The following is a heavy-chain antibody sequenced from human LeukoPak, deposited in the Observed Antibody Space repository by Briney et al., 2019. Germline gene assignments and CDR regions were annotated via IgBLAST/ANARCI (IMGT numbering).Heavy chain of an antibody. D-gene: IGHD6-19*01. Sequence: SETLSLTCTVSGGSISSSSYYWGWIRQPPGKGLEWIGSIYYSGSTYYNPSLKSQVTISVDTSKNQFSLKLSSVTAADTAVYYCARGQWLSTYYFDYWGQGTLVIVSS. CDR3: ARGQWLSTYYFDY. V-gene: IGHV4-39*07. CDR1: GGSISSSSYY. J-gene: IGHJ4*02. CDR2: IYYSGST.